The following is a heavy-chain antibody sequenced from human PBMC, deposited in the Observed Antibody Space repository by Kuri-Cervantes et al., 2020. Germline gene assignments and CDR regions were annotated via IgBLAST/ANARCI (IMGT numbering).Heavy chain of an antibody. J-gene: IGHJ4*02. Sequence: GESLKISCAASGFTFRNYGSSWVRQAPGKGLEWVSTISGSGSSIYYADSVKGRFTISRDNSKNSLYLQMNSLRAEDTALYYCARAVEILYYFDYWGQGTLVTVSS. CDR3: ARAVEILYYFDY. V-gene: IGHV3-23*01. CDR2: ISGSGSSI. CDR1: GFTFRNYG.